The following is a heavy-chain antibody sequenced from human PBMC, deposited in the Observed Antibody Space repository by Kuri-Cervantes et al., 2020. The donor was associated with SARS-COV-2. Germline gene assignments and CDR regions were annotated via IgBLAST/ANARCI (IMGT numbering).Heavy chain of an antibody. D-gene: IGHD6-19*01. J-gene: IGHJ2*01. Sequence: SETLSLTCTVSGGSINPYYWNWLRLTPGKALEWIGYVHHTGTTNYSPSLKSRLTISLDTSKSQSSLKLTSVTAADTALYYCARGEYSSGWVYWYLDLWGRGTLVTVSS. V-gene: IGHV4-59*01. CDR2: VHHTGTT. CDR3: ARGEYSSGWVYWYLDL. CDR1: GGSINPYY.